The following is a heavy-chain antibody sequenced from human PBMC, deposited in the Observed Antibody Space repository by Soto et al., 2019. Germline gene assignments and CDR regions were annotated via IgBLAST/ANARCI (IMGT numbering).Heavy chain of an antibody. CDR2: VHHSGST. D-gene: IGHD1-26*01. CDR3: ITTYSGTPARPYLDL. J-gene: IGHJ4*02. CDR1: GYSISSGYH. Sequence: SETLSLTCAVSGYSISSGYHWGWIRQPPGKGLEWLGSVHHSGSTYYNPSLKSRLTISVDKSKNQFSLNLTSVTAADTAVYYCITTYSGTPARPYLDLWGQGTPVTVSS. V-gene: IGHV4-38-2*01.